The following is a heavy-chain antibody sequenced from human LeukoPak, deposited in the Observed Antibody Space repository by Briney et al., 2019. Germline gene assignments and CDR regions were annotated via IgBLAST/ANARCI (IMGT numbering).Heavy chain of an antibody. CDR2: INDSGGDT. J-gene: IGHJ4*02. D-gene: IGHD3-22*01. Sequence: GGSLRLSCVGSGFTFSRSAMSWVRLAPGKGLEWVSGINDSGGDTYYADSVKGRFTISRDNSKTTVSLQMNSLTTDDTAVYYCAKEGRLTVAAVVVENYFDYWGQGTPVIVSA. CDR1: GFTFSRSA. CDR3: AKEGRLTVAAVVVENYFDY. V-gene: IGHV3-23*01.